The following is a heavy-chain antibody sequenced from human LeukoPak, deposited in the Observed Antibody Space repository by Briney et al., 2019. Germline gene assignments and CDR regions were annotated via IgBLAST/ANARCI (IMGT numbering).Heavy chain of an antibody. D-gene: IGHD6-19*01. CDR2: INRNSGGT. CDR1: GYTFTGYC. CDR3: ARDVDSSGPDY. Sequence: TSVKVSCKASGYTFTGYCMHWGAQGPGKGRGWRGLINRNSGGTNNAQKYQRMITMARDTSSSTDYMERSRKASDDTAVYYCARDVDSSGPDYWGQGTLVTVSS. J-gene: IGHJ4*02. V-gene: IGHV1-2*02.